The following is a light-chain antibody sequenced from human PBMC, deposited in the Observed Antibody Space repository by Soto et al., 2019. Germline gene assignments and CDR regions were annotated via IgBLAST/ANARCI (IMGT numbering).Light chain of an antibody. Sequence: DIQMTQSPSSLSASVGDRVTITCRSSQNILTYLNWYQQRAGEVPRFLIYAASNLQDGFPSRFSGSETGTEFTLTISSLQPEDFATYYCQQSYNVPLTFGQGTKLEMK. CDR2: AAS. CDR1: QNILTY. V-gene: IGKV1-39*01. J-gene: IGKJ2*01. CDR3: QQSYNVPLT.